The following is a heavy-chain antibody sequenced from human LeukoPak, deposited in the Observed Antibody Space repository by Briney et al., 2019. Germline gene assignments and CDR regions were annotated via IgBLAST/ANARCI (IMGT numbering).Heavy chain of an antibody. V-gene: IGHV4-34*01. J-gene: IGHJ4*02. D-gene: IGHD5-18*01. CDR1: GGSFSGYY. Sequence: SETLSLTCAVYGGSFSGYYWSWIRQPPGKGLEWIGEINHSGSTNYNPSLKSRATISVDTSKNQFSLKLSSVTAADTAVYYCARGKRGYSYGPGDYWGQGTLVTVSS. CDR2: INHSGST. CDR3: ARGKRGYSYGPGDY.